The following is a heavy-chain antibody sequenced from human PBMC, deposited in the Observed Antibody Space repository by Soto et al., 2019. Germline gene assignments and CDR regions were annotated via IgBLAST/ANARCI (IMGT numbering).Heavy chain of an antibody. CDR2: IIPRSGTS. V-gene: IGHV1-69*12. CDR1: GDTFSTYT. D-gene: IGHD3-3*02. CDR3: ARANLVLAPTTVAADHDYYAMDV. Sequence: QVQLVQSGAEVKKPGSSVKVSCKASGDTFSTYTITWVRQAPGQGLEWMGGIIPRSGTSNYAQKFQGIVTITADESTSIAYMELISLPSEDTDVYYCARANLVLAPTTVAADHDYYAMDVRGQRTTITVSS. J-gene: IGHJ6*02.